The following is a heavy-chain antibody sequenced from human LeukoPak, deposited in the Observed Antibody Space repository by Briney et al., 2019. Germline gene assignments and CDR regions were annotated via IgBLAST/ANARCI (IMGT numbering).Heavy chain of an antibody. D-gene: IGHD3-22*01. V-gene: IGHV1-69*06. J-gene: IGHJ4*02. CDR3: ARARWDSSGPYYFDY. CDR2: IIPIFGTA. CDR1: GGTFSSYA. Sequence: ASVKVSCKASGGTFSSYAISWVRQAPGQGLEWMGGIIPIFGTANYAQKFQGRVTITADKSTSTAYMELSSLRSEDTAVYYCARARWDSSGPYYFDYWGQGTLVTASS.